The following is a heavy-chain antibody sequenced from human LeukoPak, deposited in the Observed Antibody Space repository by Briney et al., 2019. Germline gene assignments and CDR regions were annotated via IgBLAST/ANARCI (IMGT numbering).Heavy chain of an antibody. J-gene: IGHJ4*02. D-gene: IGHD3-22*01. CDR3: ARVNYYDSSDYSDY. V-gene: IGHV1-69*13. CDR1: GGTFSSYA. CDR2: IIPIFGTA. Sequence: SVKVSCKASGGTFSSYAISWVRQAPGQGLEWMGGIIPIFGTANYAQKFQGRVTITADESTSTAYMELSSLRSEDTAVYYCARVNYYDSSDYSDYWGQGTLVTVSS.